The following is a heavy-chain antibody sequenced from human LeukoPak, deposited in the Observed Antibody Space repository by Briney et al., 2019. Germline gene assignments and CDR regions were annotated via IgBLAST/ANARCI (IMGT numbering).Heavy chain of an antibody. CDR1: GGTFSDYA. J-gene: IGHJ6*04. V-gene: IGHV1-69*10. Sequence: ASVKVSCKASGGTFSDYALNWVRQAPGQGLEWMGVFIPILGTANCTQKFQDRVTITADISTNTVNMELSSLRSEDTAVYFCAGIPVFGVVLHQEPVWGKGTTVTVSS. D-gene: IGHD3-3*01. CDR2: FIPILGTA. CDR3: AGIPVFGVVLHQEPV.